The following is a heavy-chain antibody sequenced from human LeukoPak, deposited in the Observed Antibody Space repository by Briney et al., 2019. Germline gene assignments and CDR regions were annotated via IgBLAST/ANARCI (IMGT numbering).Heavy chain of an antibody. CDR2: IYRGGNT. D-gene: IGHD3-22*01. J-gene: IGHJ4*02. V-gene: IGHV3-53*05. CDR3: ARNYRMDTSGYFDY. CDR1: GFTVSGHP. Sequence: GGSLRLSCAASGFTVSGHPMSWVRQAPGKGLEWVSVIYRGGNTYYADSVKGRFTISRDNSKSTLYLQMNSLRPEDTAIYYCARNYRMDTSGYFDYWGQGTLVTVSS.